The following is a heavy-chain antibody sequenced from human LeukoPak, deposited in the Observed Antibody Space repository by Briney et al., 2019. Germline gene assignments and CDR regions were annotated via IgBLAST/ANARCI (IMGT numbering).Heavy chain of an antibody. V-gene: IGHV5-51*01. CDR2: IYPGDSDT. J-gene: IGHJ4*02. Sequence: GESLKISCKGSGYSFTSYWIGWVRQMPGKGLEWMGIIYPGDSDTRYSPSFQGQVTISADQSLSPAYLQWSSLRASDTAMYYCARDYDGSGSGFDYWGQGTLVTVSS. CDR1: GYSFTSYW. CDR3: ARDYDGSGSGFDY. D-gene: IGHD3-22*01.